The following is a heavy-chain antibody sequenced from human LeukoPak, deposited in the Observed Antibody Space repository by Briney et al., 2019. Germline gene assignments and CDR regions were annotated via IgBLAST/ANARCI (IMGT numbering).Heavy chain of an antibody. V-gene: IGHV3-7*01. J-gene: IGHJ4*02. Sequence: AGSLRLSCAASGFTFSSYWMSWVRQAPGKGQEWVANIKQDGSEKYYVDSVKGRFTIYRDTAKNSLYLQMNSLRAEDTAVYYCASLSSGWYYFDYWGQGTLVTVSS. D-gene: IGHD6-19*01. CDR3: ASLSSGWYYFDY. CDR1: GFTFSSYW. CDR2: IKQDGSEK.